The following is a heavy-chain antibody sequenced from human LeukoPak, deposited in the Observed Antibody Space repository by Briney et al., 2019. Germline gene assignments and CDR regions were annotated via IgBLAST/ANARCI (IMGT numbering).Heavy chain of an antibody. CDR1: GYSFMNYW. V-gene: IGHV5-51*01. CDR3: ARATGTSMYSGSYYV. CDR2: IYPDDSDT. Sequence: GGSLKISCKASGYSFMNYWIAWVRQMPGKGVEWMGIIYPDDSDTRYSPSFQGQVTISADTSISTAYLQWSSLKASDTAVIYCARATGTSMYSGSYYVWGQGTRVTVSS. D-gene: IGHD1-26*01. J-gene: IGHJ4*02.